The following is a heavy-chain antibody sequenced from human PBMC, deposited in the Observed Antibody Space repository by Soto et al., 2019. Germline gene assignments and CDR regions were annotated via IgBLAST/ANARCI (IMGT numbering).Heavy chain of an antibody. CDR2: IKSKTDGGTT. D-gene: IGHD3-3*01. Sequence: GGSLRLSCAASGFTFSNAWMSWVRQAPGKGLEWVGRIKSKTDGGTTDYAAPVKGRFTISRDDSKDTLYLQMNSLKTEDTAVYYCTTDVNRFLEWLLYPFFDYWGQGTLVTVSS. CDR1: GFTFSNAW. CDR3: TTDVNRFLEWLLYPFFDY. J-gene: IGHJ4*02. V-gene: IGHV3-15*01.